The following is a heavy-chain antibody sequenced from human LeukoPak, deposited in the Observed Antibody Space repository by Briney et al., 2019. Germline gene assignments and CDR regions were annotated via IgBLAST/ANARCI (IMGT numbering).Heavy chain of an antibody. CDR3: ARHAYNGMDV. CDR2: IYPGDSDT. Sequence: GESLKISCKGSGYSFTSYWIAWVRQMPGKGLEWMGIIYPGDSDTRYTPSFQDQVTIPADKSISTAYLQWSSLKASDTAMYYCARHAYNGMDVWGQGTTVTVSS. CDR1: GYSFTSYW. V-gene: IGHV5-51*01. J-gene: IGHJ6*02.